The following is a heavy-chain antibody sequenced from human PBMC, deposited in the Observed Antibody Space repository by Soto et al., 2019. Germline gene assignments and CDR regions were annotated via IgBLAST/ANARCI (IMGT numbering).Heavy chain of an antibody. J-gene: IGHJ4*02. Sequence: SAKVSFKASGFPFGSSALQWVRQARGQRLKWIGWIVVGSGNTNYGQKFRERVTISRDMSTSTVYMELSSLRSEDTAVYYCAAPYDSGGYSPDYWGQGTLVTVSS. CDR1: GFPFGSSA. D-gene: IGHD3-22*01. CDR2: IVVGSGNT. CDR3: AAPYDSGGYSPDY. V-gene: IGHV1-58*01.